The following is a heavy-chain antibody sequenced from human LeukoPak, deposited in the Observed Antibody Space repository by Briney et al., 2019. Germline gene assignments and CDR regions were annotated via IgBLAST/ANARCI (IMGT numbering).Heavy chain of an antibody. CDR1: GGSITSNSYY. Sequence: SETLSLTCTVSGGSITSNSYYWGWIRQPPGEGLEWIGCIYYSGSTYYNPSLKSRVTISVATSKNQFSLKLSSVTAADTARYYCARVKRKYQVLKPLHETPSNYFDYWGQGSLVTVSS. V-gene: IGHV4-39*07. CDR2: IYYSGST. D-gene: IGHD2-2*01. CDR3: ARVKRKYQVLKPLHETPSNYFDY. J-gene: IGHJ4*02.